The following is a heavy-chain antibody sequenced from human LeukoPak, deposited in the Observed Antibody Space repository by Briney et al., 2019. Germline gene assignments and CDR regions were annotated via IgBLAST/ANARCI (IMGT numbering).Heavy chain of an antibody. V-gene: IGHV3-9*01. CDR3: AKDRTLGGYSGYDPHYFDY. CDR1: GFTFDDYA. J-gene: IGHJ4*02. CDR2: ISRNSGSI. D-gene: IGHD5-12*01. Sequence: GGSLRLSCAASGFTFDDYAMHWVRQAPGKGLEWVSGISRNSGSIGYADSVKGRFTISRDNAKNSLYLQMNSLRAEDTALYYCAKDRTLGGYSGYDPHYFDYWGQRTLVTVSS.